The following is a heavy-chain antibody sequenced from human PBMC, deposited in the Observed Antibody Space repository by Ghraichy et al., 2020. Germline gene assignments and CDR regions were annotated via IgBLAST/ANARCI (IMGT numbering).Heavy chain of an antibody. J-gene: IGHJ4*03. Sequence: SGPTLVKPTQTLTLTCTFSGFSLSTSGVGVGWIRQPPGKALEWLAVIYWNDDKRYSPSLRSRLTITKDTSKNQVVLTMTNMDPVDTATYYCTHKYNILTGYLGYFDSWGPGTLVTVSS. CDR2: IYWNDDK. V-gene: IGHV2-5*01. D-gene: IGHD3-9*01. CDR1: GFSLSTSGVG. CDR3: THKYNILTGYLGYFDS.